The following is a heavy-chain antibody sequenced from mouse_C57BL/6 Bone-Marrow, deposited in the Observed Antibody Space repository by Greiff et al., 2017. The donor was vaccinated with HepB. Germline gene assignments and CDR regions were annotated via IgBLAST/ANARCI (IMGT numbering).Heavy chain of an antibody. CDR2: IWSDGST. Sequence: VKLMESGPGLVAPSQRQSITCTVSGFSFTSYGVHWVCQPPGKGLEWLAVIWSDGSTTYNSALKSRLSISKDNSKSQVFLKMTSRQTDDTAMYYCARPPGWDEECYAMDNWGPGTSVTVSS. V-gene: IGHV2-6*03. CDR3: ARPPGWDEECYAMDN. D-gene: IGHD4-1*01. CDR1: GFSFTSYG. J-gene: IGHJ4*01.